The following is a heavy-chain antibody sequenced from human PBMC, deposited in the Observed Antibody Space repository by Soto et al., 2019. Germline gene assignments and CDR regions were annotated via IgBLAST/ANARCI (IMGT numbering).Heavy chain of an antibody. CDR3: ARDMTQLWSIYYYGMDV. CDR2: INPNRGGT. Sequence: ASVKVSCKASGYTFTGYYMHWVRQAPGQGLEWMGWINPNRGGTNYAQKFQGRVTMTRDTSISTAYMELSRLRSDDTAVYYCARDMTQLWSIYYYGMDVWGQGTTVTVSS. J-gene: IGHJ6*02. D-gene: IGHD5-18*01. V-gene: IGHV1-2*02. CDR1: GYTFTGYY.